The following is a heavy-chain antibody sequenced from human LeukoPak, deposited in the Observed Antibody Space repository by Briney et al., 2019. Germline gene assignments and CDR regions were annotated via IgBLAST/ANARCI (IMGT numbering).Heavy chain of an antibody. V-gene: IGHV3-66*01. CDR3: AGTPGGLWAQDPYYFDY. D-gene: IGHD3-16*01. CDR1: RFTVSSNY. Sequence: GGSLRLSCAASRFTVSSNYMSWVRQAPGKGLEWVSVIYSGGSTYYADSVKGRFTISRDNSKNTLFLQMNSLRAEDTAVYYCAGTPGGLWAQDPYYFDYWGQGTLVTVSS. J-gene: IGHJ4*02. CDR2: IYSGGST.